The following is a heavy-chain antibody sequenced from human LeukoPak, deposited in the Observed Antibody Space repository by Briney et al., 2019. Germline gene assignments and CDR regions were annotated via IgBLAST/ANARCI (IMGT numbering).Heavy chain of an antibody. D-gene: IGHD6-13*01. Sequence: GGSLRLSCAASGFTFSSHSMNWVRQAPEKGLEWVSYINSSSTTIYYADSVEGRFTISRDNAKNSLYLQMNSLRAEDTAIYYCARFSAVGTPFFDYWGQGTLVTVSS. V-gene: IGHV3-48*01. J-gene: IGHJ4*02. CDR1: GFTFSSHS. CDR3: ARFSAVGTPFFDY. CDR2: INSSSTTI.